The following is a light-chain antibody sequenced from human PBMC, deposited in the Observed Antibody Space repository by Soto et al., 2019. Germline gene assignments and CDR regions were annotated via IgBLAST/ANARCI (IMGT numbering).Light chain of an antibody. J-gene: IGKJ2*01. CDR2: GSS. CDR1: QSVSNNY. V-gene: IGKV3-20*01. CDR3: QQYGCSPPYT. Sequence: EVVLTQSPGTLSLSPGERATLSCRASQSVSNNYFAWYQQKPGQAPRLLIFGSSDRATGTPDRFSGSGSGTDFTLTISRLEPGDFAVYYCQQYGCSPPYTFGQGTELGIK.